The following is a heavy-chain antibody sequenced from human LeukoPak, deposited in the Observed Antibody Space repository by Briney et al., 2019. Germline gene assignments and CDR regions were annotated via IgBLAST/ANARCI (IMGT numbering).Heavy chain of an antibody. CDR3: ARDGIGYGSGSYGGWFDP. V-gene: IGHV3-9*01. CDR1: GVTFSDCG. CDR2: GSRNSRSI. Sequence: PGGSLSLTCTASGVTFSDCGYYWGWLGQAQGLGLDSVGSRNSRSIAYADSVKGRFTISRDDATNSLYLQMLSLGAEDTAGYYCARDGIGYGSGSYGGWFDPWGQGTLVTVSS. J-gene: IGHJ5*02. D-gene: IGHD3-10*01.